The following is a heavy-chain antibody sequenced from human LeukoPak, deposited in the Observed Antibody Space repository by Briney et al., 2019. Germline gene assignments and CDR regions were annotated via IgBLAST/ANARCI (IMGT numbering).Heavy chain of an antibody. CDR2: IWYDGSNK. J-gene: IGHJ4*02. Sequence: PGGSLRLSCAASGFTFSSYGMHWVRQAPGKGLEWVALIWYDGSNKYHADSVKGRFTISRDNSKNTVYLQMNSLRAEDTAVYYCARGFKHYYDSSGYYYYFDYWGQGALVTVSS. CDR1: GFTFSSYG. V-gene: IGHV3-33*01. D-gene: IGHD3-22*01. CDR3: ARGFKHYYDSSGYYYYFDY.